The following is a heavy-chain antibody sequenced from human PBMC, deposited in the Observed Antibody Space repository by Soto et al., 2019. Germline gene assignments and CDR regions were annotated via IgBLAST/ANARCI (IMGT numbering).Heavy chain of an antibody. CDR2: VYYAGTT. V-gene: IGHV4-59*08. CDR1: YHSISPHS. CDR3: ARLGAYYQALDS. Sequence: SATLSLTCTNHYHSISPHSSTSVLEPPWKGLEWIGYVYYAGTTTYNPSLKSRVSISIDTSKNEVSLKLSSVTAADTAVYYCARLGAYYQALDSWGQGTLVTVSS. D-gene: IGHD3-22*01. J-gene: IGHJ4*02.